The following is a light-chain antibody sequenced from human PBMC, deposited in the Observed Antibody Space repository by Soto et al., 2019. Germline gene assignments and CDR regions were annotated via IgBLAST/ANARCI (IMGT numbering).Light chain of an antibody. Sequence: IMMKKSRSKVSGAPKERATLSCRASQSVSSNLAWYQQKPGQAPRLLIYGASTRATGVAARFSGSASGTEFTLICGRLKSEDFAVYSCQQYNNWLRTFGQGTKVDI. J-gene: IGKJ1*01. CDR1: QSVSSN. V-gene: IGKV3-15*01. CDR3: QQYNNWLRT. CDR2: GAS.